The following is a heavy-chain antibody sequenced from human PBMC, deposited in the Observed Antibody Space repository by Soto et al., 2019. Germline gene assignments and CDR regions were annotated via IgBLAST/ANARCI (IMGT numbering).Heavy chain of an antibody. CDR2: IFYSGST. V-gene: IGHV4-39*01. CDR1: SGSISSTIYS. Sequence: PSETLSLTCTVSSGSISSTIYSWDWIRQPPGKGLEWIGSIFYSGSTYYNPSLKSRVTISVDTSKNQFSLTLTSVTAAGTAVYYCARSFSCSSTSCYRYFQHWGQGTLVTVSS. CDR3: ARSFSCSSTSCYRYFQH. D-gene: IGHD2-2*02. J-gene: IGHJ1*01.